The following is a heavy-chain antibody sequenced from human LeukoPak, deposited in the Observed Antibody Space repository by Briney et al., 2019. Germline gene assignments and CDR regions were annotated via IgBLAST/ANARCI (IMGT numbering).Heavy chain of an antibody. V-gene: IGHV3-74*01. D-gene: IGHD1-26*01. CDR3: ARDPRAGNYYYYGMDV. CDR1: GFTFSSYW. J-gene: IGHJ6*02. CDR2: INSDGSST. Sequence: GGSLRLSCAASGFTFSSYWIHWVRQAPGKGLVWVSRINSDGSSTRYADSVKGRFTFSRDNAKNTLYLQMNSLRDEDTAVYYCARDPRAGNYYYYGMDVWGQGTTVTVSS.